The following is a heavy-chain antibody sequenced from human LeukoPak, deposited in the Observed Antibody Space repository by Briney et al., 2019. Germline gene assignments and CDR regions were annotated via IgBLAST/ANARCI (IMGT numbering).Heavy chain of an antibody. J-gene: IGHJ6*03. CDR1: GFTFSSYA. D-gene: IGHD2-2*02. V-gene: IGHV3-30*01. Sequence: GGSLRLSCAVSGFTFSSYAMHWVRQAPGKGLEWVAVISYDGSNKYYADSVKGRFTISRDNSKNTLYLQMNSLRAEDTAVYYCANSQRRYCSSTSCYTGYMDVWGKGTTVTVSS. CDR2: ISYDGSNK. CDR3: ANSQRRYCSSTSCYTGYMDV.